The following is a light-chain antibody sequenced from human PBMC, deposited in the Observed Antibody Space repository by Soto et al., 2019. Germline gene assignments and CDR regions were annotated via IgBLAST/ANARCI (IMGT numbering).Light chain of an antibody. CDR2: DAT. Sequence: IQMTQSPPTLSASVGDTVTLTCRSSQMIARWLAWYQQKPGTAPRLIIYDATSLQSGVPPRFSATASETDFTLTISSLLPDDFATYYCLQYNTFPHSFGQGTKLEI. J-gene: IGKJ2*01. V-gene: IGKV1-5*01. CDR1: QMIARW. CDR3: LQYNTFPHS.